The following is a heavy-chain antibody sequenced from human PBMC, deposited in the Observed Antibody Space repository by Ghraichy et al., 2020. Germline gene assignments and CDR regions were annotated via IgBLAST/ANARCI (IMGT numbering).Heavy chain of an antibody. V-gene: IGHV3-23*01. J-gene: IGHJ6*02. CDR1: GFTFSSYA. D-gene: IGHD6-6*01. CDR3: AKGIAARYYYYGMDV. Sequence: GALRLSCAASGFTFSSYAMSWVRQAPGKGLEWVSAISGTGGSTNYGDSVKGRFTISRDNSKDTLYLQMNSLRAEDTAVYYCAKGIAARYYYYGMDVRGQGTTVTVSS. CDR2: ISGTGGST.